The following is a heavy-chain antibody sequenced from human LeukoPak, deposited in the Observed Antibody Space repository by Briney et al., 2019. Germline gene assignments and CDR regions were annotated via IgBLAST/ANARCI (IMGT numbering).Heavy chain of an antibody. V-gene: IGHV1-46*01. CDR2: INPSGGST. Sequence: ASVKVSCKASGYTFTSYYMHWVRQAPGQGLEWMGIINPSGGSTSHAQKFQGRVTMTRDTSISTAYMELSRLRSDDTAVYYCARTIAARPNFDYWGQGTLVTVSS. CDR1: GYTFTSYY. CDR3: ARTIAARPNFDY. D-gene: IGHD6-6*01. J-gene: IGHJ4*02.